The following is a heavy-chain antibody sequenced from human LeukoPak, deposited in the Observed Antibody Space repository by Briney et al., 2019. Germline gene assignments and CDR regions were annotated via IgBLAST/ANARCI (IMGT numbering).Heavy chain of an antibody. CDR1: GFTFSTYG. D-gene: IGHD2-2*01. V-gene: IGHV3-33*01. J-gene: IGHJ4*02. CDR2: IWYDGSNK. Sequence: GGSLRLSCAASGFTFSTYGMHWVRQAPGKGPEWVAVIWYDGSNKYYAGSVRGRLTISRDNSKNTLYLQMNSLRAEDTAVYYCARAWYCSSSSCHLLPIDWGQGTPVTVSS. CDR3: ARAWYCSSSSCHLLPID.